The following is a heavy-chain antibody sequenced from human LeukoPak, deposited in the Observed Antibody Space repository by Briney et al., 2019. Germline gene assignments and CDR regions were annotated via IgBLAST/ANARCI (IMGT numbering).Heavy chain of an antibody. V-gene: IGHV3-9*01. CDR1: GFTFDDYA. J-gene: IGHJ4*02. Sequence: PGGSLRLSCAASGFTFDDYAMHWVRHAPGKGLEWVSGISWNSGSIGYADSVKGRFTISRDNAKNSLYLQMNSLRAEDTALYYCAKAGYSYGTFDYWGQGTLVTVSS. D-gene: IGHD5-18*01. CDR2: ISWNSGSI. CDR3: AKAGYSYGTFDY.